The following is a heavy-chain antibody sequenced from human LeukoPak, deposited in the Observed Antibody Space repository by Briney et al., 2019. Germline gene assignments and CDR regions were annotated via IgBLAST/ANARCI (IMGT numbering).Heavy chain of an antibody. D-gene: IGHD3-3*01. V-gene: IGHV1-69*02. CDR1: GGTSSSYT. J-gene: IGHJ4*02. Sequence: SVKVSCKASGGTSSSYTIVWVRQAPGQGLELMGRIIPVLRRTHYAQKFQDRVTLTADRITTTAYVELRSLRSEDTAMYYCGRSESDFFVDYWGQGTLVTVSS. CDR2: IIPVLRRT. CDR3: GRSESDFFVDY.